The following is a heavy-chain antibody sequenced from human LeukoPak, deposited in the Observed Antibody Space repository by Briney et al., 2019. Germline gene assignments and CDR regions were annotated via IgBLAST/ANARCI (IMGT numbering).Heavy chain of an antibody. CDR3: ARAPRREWIQLWSRSEWQGYFDY. Sequence: ASVKVSCKASGYSFTSNYIHWVRQAPGQGLEWMGIINPSGGSTSYAQKFQGRVTMTRDTSTSTVYMELSSLRSEDTAVYYCARAPRREWIQLWSRSEWQGYFDYWGQGTLVTVSS. D-gene: IGHD5-18*01. CDR2: INPSGGST. CDR1: GYSFTSNY. V-gene: IGHV1-46*01. J-gene: IGHJ4*02.